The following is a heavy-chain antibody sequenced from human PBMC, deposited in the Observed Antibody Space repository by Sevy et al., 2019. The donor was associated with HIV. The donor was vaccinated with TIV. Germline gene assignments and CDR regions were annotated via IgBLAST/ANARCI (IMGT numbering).Heavy chain of an antibody. V-gene: IGHV3-48*03. CDR1: GFTFSNFE. Sequence: GGSLRLSCVASGFTFSNFEMNWVRQAPGKGLEWVSYINSRSSTTYSADSVKGRFNISRDNAKNSLYLQMNSLRAEDTGVYYCARELGSGSFDYWGQGTLVTVSS. J-gene: IGHJ4*02. CDR3: ARELGSGSFDY. D-gene: IGHD1-26*01. CDR2: INSRSSTT.